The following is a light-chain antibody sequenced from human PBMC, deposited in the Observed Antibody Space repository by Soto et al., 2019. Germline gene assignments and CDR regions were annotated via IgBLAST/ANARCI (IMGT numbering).Light chain of an antibody. V-gene: IGKV3-15*01. Sequence: EIVMTQSPATLPVSPGESATLSCRASQSIASNLAWYQQKPGRAPRLLIHSASARATGIPPRFSGSGSGTEFTLTISSLQSEDFAVYYCQQHNHWPSFGQGTNLEIK. J-gene: IGKJ2*01. CDR3: QQHNHWPS. CDR2: SAS. CDR1: QSIASN.